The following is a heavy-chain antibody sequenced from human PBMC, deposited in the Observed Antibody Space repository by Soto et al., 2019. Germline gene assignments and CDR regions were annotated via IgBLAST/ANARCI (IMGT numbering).Heavy chain of an antibody. D-gene: IGHD2-15*01. V-gene: IGHV1-2*02. CDR1: GYTFTGYY. J-gene: IGHJ5*02. CDR2: INPSSGCT. CDR3: ARSRWPESANWFDP. Sequence: QVQLVQSGAEVKKPGASVKVSCKASGYTFTGYYMHWVRQAPGPGLEWMGWINPSSGCTNYAQKFQGRVTMTKDTSSSTAYMALSRLRTEDTAVYSGARSRWPESANWFDPWGQGTLVTVSS.